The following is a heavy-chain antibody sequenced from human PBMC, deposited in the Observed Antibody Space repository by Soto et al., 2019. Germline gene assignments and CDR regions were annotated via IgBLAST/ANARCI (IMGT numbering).Heavy chain of an antibody. CDR3: SKDRSDSSSWYVGY. J-gene: IGHJ4*01. CDR2: ISGSGGST. Sequence: GGALRLPCAASGFTFSSYAMSWVRQAPGKGLEWVSAISGSGGSTYYADSVKGRFTISRDNSKNTLYLQMNSLRAEDTAVYYFSKDRSDSSSWYVGYWGHGTLVTVSS. D-gene: IGHD6-13*01. V-gene: IGHV3-23*01. CDR1: GFTFSSYA.